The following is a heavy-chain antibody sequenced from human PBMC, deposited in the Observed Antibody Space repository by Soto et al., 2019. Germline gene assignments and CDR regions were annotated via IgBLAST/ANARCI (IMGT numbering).Heavy chain of an antibody. CDR1: GFTFSTYP. CDR3: VKPPVITASYYYYDMDV. D-gene: IGHD4-4*01. V-gene: IGHV3-23*01. J-gene: IGHJ6*02. Sequence: AGGSLRLSCAASGFTFSTYPMSWVRQAPGKGLEWVSGISGSGISTYYTDSVKGRFTISRDNSKNTVFLQMNSLRDEDTAVYYCVKPPVITASYYYYDMDVWGQGTAVTV. CDR2: ISGSGIST.